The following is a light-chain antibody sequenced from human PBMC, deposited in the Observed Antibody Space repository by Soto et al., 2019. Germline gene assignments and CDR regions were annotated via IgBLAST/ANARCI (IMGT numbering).Light chain of an antibody. CDR3: SSYAGSNTCVV. CDR2: EVS. Sequence: PSASGVALQARSISYTGTSSDVGGYNYVSWYQQHPGKAPKPMIYEVSKRPSGVPDRFSGSKSGNTASLTVSGLQAEDEADYYCSSYAGSNTCVVFGTGTKVTV. J-gene: IGLJ1*01. CDR1: SSDVGGYNY. V-gene: IGLV2-8*01.